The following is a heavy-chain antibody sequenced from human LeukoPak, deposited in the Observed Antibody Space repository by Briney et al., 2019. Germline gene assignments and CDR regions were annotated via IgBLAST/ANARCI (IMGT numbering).Heavy chain of an antibody. J-gene: IGHJ6*03. D-gene: IGHD6-6*01. V-gene: IGHV4-59*01. CDR2: IYYSGST. CDR3: ARGEQLGGYYYYMDV. Sequence: SETLSLTCTVSGGSISSYYWSWIRQPPGKGLEWIGYIYYSGSTNYNPSLKSRVTISVDTSKNQFSLKLSSVTAADTAVYYCARGEQLGGYYYYMDVWGKGTTVTVSS. CDR1: GGSISSYY.